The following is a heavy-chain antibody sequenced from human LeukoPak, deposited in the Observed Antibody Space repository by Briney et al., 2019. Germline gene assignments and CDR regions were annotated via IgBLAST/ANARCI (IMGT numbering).Heavy chain of an antibody. Sequence: PSETLSLTCTVSGGSISSYYGSWIQQPPGKGLEWIGYIYYSGSTNYNPSLKSRVTISVDTSKNQFSLKLSSVTAADTAVYYCASPSYCSGGSCPLDYWGQGTLVTVSS. CDR3: ASPSYCSGGSCPLDY. D-gene: IGHD2-15*01. CDR1: GGSISSYY. J-gene: IGHJ4*02. CDR2: IYYSGST. V-gene: IGHV4-59*01.